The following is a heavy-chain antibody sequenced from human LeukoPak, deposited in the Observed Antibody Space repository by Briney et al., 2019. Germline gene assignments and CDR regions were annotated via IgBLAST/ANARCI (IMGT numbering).Heavy chain of an antibody. CDR3: ARGDFWSGAPTD. CDR1: GGSISRYC. CDR2: IYYTGRA. Sequence: SETLSLTCTVSGGSISRYCWSWIRQPPGTGLEWIGYIYYTGRADYNPSLKSRVSMSVDTSKNQFSLRVNSMTAADTAVYYCARGDFWSGAPTDWGQGPLVTVSS. V-gene: IGHV4-59*01. J-gene: IGHJ4*02. D-gene: IGHD3-3*01.